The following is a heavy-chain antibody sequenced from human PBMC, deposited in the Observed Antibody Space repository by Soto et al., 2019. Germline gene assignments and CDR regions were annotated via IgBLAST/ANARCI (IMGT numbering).Heavy chain of an antibody. CDR2: TYYSGTT. D-gene: IGHD1-26*01. CDR1: RGSINSGDYY. Sequence: PSETLSLTCTVSRGSINSGDYYWSWIRQPPGKGLEWIGYTYYSGTTYYNPSLRSRSTISVDTPKNHFFLKLTSVTAADTAVYFCGRAGRRDGNSSPGRFDTWGQGILVTVSS. CDR3: GRAGRRDGNSSPGRFDT. J-gene: IGHJ5*02. V-gene: IGHV4-30-4*01.